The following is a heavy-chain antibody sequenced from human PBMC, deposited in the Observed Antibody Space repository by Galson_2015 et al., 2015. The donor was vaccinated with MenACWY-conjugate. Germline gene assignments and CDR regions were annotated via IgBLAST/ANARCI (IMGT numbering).Heavy chain of an antibody. D-gene: IGHD5-24*01. CDR2: INPNSGAT. V-gene: IGHV1-2*04. J-gene: IGHJ4*02. Sequence: SVKVSCKASGYSFSDYYMHWVRQAPGQGLEWMGWINPNSGATNYAQNFQGWVAMTRDTSITTAYMDLSRLTSDDTAVYYCARDPERGDGYVLDYWGQGTLVTVSS. CDR3: ARDPERGDGYVLDY. CDR1: GYSFSDYY.